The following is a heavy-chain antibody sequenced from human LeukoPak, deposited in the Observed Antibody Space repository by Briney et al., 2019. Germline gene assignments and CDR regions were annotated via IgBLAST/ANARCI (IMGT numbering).Heavy chain of an antibody. Sequence: GGSLRLSCAASGFTLGTHAMNWVRQAPGKGLECVSTISGSGGSTYYADSVKGRFTISRDNSKNTLYLQMNSLRAEDTAVYYCAKDLSSSRRLGGFDYWGQGTLVTVSS. CDR1: GFTLGTHA. CDR2: ISGSGGST. CDR3: AKDLSSSRRLGGFDY. D-gene: IGHD6-13*01. J-gene: IGHJ4*02. V-gene: IGHV3-23*01.